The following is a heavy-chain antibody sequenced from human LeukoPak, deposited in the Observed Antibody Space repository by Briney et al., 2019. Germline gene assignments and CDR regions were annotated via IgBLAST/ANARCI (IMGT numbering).Heavy chain of an antibody. CDR3: ARRGGGSRALDY. D-gene: IGHD1-26*01. J-gene: IGHJ4*02. CDR2: IYYSGST. CDR1: GGSISSSSYY. Sequence: SETLSLTCTVSGGSISSSSYYWGWIRQPPGTGLEWIGSIYYSGSTYYNPSLKSRVTISVDTSKNQFSLKLSSVTAADTAVYYCARRGGGSRALDYWGQGTLVTVSS. V-gene: IGHV4-39*01.